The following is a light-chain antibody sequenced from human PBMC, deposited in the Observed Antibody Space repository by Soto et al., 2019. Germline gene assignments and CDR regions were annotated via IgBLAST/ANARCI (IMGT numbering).Light chain of an antibody. CDR1: QRVSGT. Sequence: EVVLTQSPASLSVFPGETATLFCRASQRVSGTLAWYQQRPGQAPRLLIYGASTRATGVPARFSGSGSGTEFALTIGSLQSEDFAIYYCQQSDRRPPLFTFGPGAEVEIK. CDR2: GAS. V-gene: IGKV3-15*01. J-gene: IGKJ3*01. CDR3: QQSDRRPPLFT.